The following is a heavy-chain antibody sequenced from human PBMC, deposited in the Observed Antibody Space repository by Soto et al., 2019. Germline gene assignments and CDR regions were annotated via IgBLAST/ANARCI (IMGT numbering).Heavy chain of an antibody. D-gene: IGHD6-13*01. V-gene: IGHV3-23*01. Sequence: PGGSLRLSCAASGFTFSSYAMSWVRQAPGKGLEWVSAISGSGGSTYYADSVKGRFTISRDNSKNTLYLQMNSLRAEDTAVYYCAKVPGIAANYYYYGMDVWGQGTTVPVSS. CDR2: ISGSGGST. J-gene: IGHJ6*02. CDR3: AKVPGIAANYYYYGMDV. CDR1: GFTFSSYA.